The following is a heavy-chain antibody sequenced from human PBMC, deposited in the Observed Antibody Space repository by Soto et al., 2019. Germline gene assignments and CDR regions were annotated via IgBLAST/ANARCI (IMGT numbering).Heavy chain of an antibody. J-gene: IGHJ3*02. CDR2: IDPSDSYT. D-gene: IGHD6-13*01. V-gene: IGHV5-10-1*01. CDR1: GYSFTSYW. Sequence: GSLKISGKGSGYSFTSYWISWVRQMPGKGLEWMGSIDPSDSYTNYSPSFQGHVTISADKSIRTAYLQWSSLKASDTAMYYCARLPLHIAAAGNDAFDIWGQGTMVTGSS. CDR3: ARLPLHIAAAGNDAFDI.